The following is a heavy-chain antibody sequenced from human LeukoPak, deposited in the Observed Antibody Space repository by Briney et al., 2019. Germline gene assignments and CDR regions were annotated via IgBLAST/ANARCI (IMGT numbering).Heavy chain of an antibody. CDR2: INPNSGGT. J-gene: IGHJ4*02. CDR3: ARDLMGIAAASLVSY. CDR1: GYTFTGYY. D-gene: IGHD6-13*01. Sequence: ASVTVSCKASGYTFTGYYMHWVRQAPGQGLEWMGWINPNSGGTNYAQKFQGRVTMTRDTSISTAYMELSRLRSDDTAVYYCARDLMGIAAASLVSYWGQGTLVTVSS. V-gene: IGHV1-2*02.